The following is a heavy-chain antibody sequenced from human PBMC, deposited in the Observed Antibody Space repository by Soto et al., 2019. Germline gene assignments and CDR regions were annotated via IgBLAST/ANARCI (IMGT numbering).Heavy chain of an antibody. J-gene: IGHJ6*03. V-gene: IGHV3-11*01. CDR2: ISSSGSTI. CDR3: ARMPPDSSGASCYGFAYYIEV. CDR1: GFTFSDYY. Sequence: GGSLRLSYAASGFTFSDYYMNWIRQAPGKGLEWVSYISSSGSTIYYADSVKGRFTISRDNAKNSLYLQMNSLRAEDTAVYYCARMPPDSSGASCYGFAYYIEVWDKGTKVTVSS. D-gene: IGHD2-15*01.